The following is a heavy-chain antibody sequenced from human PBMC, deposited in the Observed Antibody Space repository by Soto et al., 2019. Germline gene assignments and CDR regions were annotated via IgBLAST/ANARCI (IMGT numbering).Heavy chain of an antibody. CDR2: IYYSGST. D-gene: IGHD6-19*01. CDR3: AGTVAAPGGIIDY. CDR1: GGSISSYY. V-gene: IGHV4-59*01. Sequence: SETLSLTCTVSGGSISSYYWSWIRQPAGKGLEWIGYIYYSGSTNYNPSLKSRVTISVDTSKNQFSLKLSSVTAADTAVYYCAGTVAAPGGIIDYWGQGTLVTFSS. J-gene: IGHJ4*02.